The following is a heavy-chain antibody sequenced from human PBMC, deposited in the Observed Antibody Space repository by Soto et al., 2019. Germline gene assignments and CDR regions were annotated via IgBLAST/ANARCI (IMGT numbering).Heavy chain of an antibody. J-gene: IGHJ4*02. CDR2: ISGSGDST. D-gene: IGHD6-19*01. CDR3: AKDLRAVSASTSYYFDY. Sequence: GGSLRLSCAASGLTFSNYAMSWVRQGPGKGLEWVSAISGSGDSTYYADSVKGRFTISRDNSKNTLYLQMNSLRAEDTAVYYCAKDLRAVSASTSYYFDYWGQGTLVTVSS. V-gene: IGHV3-23*01. CDR1: GLTFSNYA.